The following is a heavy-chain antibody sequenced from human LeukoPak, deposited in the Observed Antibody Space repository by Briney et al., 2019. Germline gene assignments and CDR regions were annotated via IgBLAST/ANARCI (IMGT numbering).Heavy chain of an antibody. V-gene: IGHV1-2*02. D-gene: IGHD3-22*01. J-gene: IGHJ4*02. CDR3: ARDRGYYDSSGYYGY. CDR2: INPNSGGT. Sequence: ASVKVSCKASGYTFTGYYMHWVRQAPGQGLEWMGWINPNSGGTSYAQNFQGRVTMTRDTSISTAYMELSRLRSDDTALYYCARDRGYYDSSGYYGYWGQGTLVTVSS. CDR1: GYTFTGYY.